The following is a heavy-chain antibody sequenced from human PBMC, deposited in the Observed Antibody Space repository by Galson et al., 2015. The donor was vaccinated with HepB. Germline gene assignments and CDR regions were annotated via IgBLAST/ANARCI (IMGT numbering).Heavy chain of an antibody. CDR1: GYSISSGHY. CDR2: ISHSGRT. V-gene: IGHV4-38-2*01. D-gene: IGHD2-2*01. Sequence: LSLTCAVSGYSISSGHYWGWIRQPPGKGLEWIGSISHSGRTSYSPSLKSRVTIFADTTKNHLSLKLTSVTAADTAVYYCARPSIGSVGDFDSWGQGTLVIVSS. CDR3: ARPSIGSVGDFDS. J-gene: IGHJ4*02.